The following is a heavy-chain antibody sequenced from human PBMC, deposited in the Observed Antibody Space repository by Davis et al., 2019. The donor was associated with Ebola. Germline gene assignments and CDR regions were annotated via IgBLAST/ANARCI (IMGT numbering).Heavy chain of an antibody. Sequence: ASVKVSCKASGYTFTSYDINWVRQATGQGLEWMGWMNPNSGNTGYAQKFQGRVTITRNTSISTAYMELSSLRSEDTAVYYCARGPHDSSGPDYWGQGTLVTVSS. CDR2: MNPNSGNT. CDR3: ARGPHDSSGPDY. CDR1: GYTFTSYD. D-gene: IGHD3-22*01. J-gene: IGHJ4*02. V-gene: IGHV1-8*03.